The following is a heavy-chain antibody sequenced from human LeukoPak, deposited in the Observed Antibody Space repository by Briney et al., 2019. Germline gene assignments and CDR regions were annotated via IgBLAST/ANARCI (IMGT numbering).Heavy chain of an antibody. D-gene: IGHD3-3*01. V-gene: IGHV4-31*03. CDR2: IYYSGST. Sequence: SETLSLTCTVSGGSISSGHYSWRWIRQHPGKGLEWIGSIYYSGSTYSNPSLKSRLTISEDKSKNQYSLKLSSVTAADTAVYFCARVERYHEYFQDWGQGTLVIVSS. CDR1: GGSISSGHYS. CDR3: ARVERYHEYFQD. J-gene: IGHJ1*01.